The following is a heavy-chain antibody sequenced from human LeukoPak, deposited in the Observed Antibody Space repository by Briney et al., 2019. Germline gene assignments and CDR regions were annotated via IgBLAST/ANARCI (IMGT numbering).Heavy chain of an antibody. CDR1: GGSISSGDYY. D-gene: IGHD2-21*01. CDR3: ARDNCGGDCYYNWFDP. Sequence: SETLSLTCTVSGGSISSGDYYWSWIRQPPGKGLEWIGYIYYSGSTYYNPSLKSRVTISVDTSKNQFSLKLSSVTAADTAVHYCARDNCGGDCYYNWFDPWGQGTLVTVSS. CDR2: IYYSGST. V-gene: IGHV4-30-4*08. J-gene: IGHJ5*02.